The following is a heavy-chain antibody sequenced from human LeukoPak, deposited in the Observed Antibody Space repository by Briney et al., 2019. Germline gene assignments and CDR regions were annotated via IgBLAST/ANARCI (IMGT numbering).Heavy chain of an antibody. J-gene: IGHJ4*02. Sequence: PGGSLRLSCAASGFTFSSYGMSWVRQAPGKGLEWVGRIKSKTDGGTTDYAAPVKGRFTIPRDDSKNTLYLQMNSLKTEDTAVYYCTTDGHDPGGFDYWGQGTLVTVSS. CDR2: IKSKTDGGTT. CDR3: TTDGHDPGGFDY. CDR1: GFTFSSYG. V-gene: IGHV3-15*01.